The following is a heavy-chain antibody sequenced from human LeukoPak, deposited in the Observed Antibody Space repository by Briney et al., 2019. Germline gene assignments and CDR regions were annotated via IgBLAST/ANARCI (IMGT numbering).Heavy chain of an antibody. CDR1: GGSFSGYY. J-gene: IGHJ5*02. D-gene: IGHD3-10*01. Sequence: PSETLSLTCAVYGGSFSGYYWSWIRQPSGKGLEWIGEINHSGSTNYNPSLKSRVTISVDTSKNQFSLKLSSVTAADTAVYYCARGRRVTTMVRGVIIVSVWFDPWGQGTLVTVSS. CDR3: ARGRRVTTMVRGVIIVSVWFDP. V-gene: IGHV4-34*01. CDR2: INHSGST.